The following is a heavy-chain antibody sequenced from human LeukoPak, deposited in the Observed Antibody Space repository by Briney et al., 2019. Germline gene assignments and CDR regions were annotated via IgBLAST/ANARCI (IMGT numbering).Heavy chain of an antibody. Sequence: ASVKVSCKASGYTFTCYYMHWVRQAPGQGVEWMGWINPNSGGTNYAQKFQGRVTMTRDTSISTAYMELSRLRSDDTAVYYCARDPKVDAFDIWGQGTMVTVSS. J-gene: IGHJ3*02. CDR1: GYTFTCYY. V-gene: IGHV1-2*02. CDR2: INPNSGGT. CDR3: ARDPKVDAFDI.